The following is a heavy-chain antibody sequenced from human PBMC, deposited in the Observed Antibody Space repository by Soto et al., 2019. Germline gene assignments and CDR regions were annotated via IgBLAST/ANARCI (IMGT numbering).Heavy chain of an antibody. CDR1: EFTFSTYW. Sequence: GSLRLSCAASEFTFSTYWMTWVRQAPGKGLEWVANIEGDGSEKNYVDSVKGRFTVSRDNAKRSLYLQMNSLRVEDTAVYYCLRGLYTGSPQFFFWGQGTLVTVSS. V-gene: IGHV3-7*05. D-gene: IGHD1-26*01. CDR2: IEGDGSEK. CDR3: LRGLYTGSPQFFF. J-gene: IGHJ4*02.